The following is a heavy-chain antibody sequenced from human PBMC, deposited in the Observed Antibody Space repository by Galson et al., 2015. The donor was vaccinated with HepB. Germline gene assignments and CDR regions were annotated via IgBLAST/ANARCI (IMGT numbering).Heavy chain of an antibody. CDR1: GFTFKDAW. Sequence: SLRLSCAASGFTFKDAWMTWVRQAPGKGLEWVGRFKSKADGGTIDDAAPVQGRFTISRDDSKNTLYLQMNSLQTEDTAVYSCSKLTGGKYGIDVWGQGTTVTVSS. CDR3: SKLTGGKYGIDV. CDR2: FKSKADGGTI. D-gene: IGHD1-14*01. V-gene: IGHV3-15*01. J-gene: IGHJ6*02.